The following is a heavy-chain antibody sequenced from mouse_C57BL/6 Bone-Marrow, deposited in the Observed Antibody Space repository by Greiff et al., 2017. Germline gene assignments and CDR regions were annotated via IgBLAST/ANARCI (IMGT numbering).Heavy chain of an antibody. CDR1: GFSFNTYA. D-gene: IGHD2-5*01. Sequence: EVKLVESGGGLVQPKGSLKLSCAASGFSFNTYAMNWVRQAPGKGLEWVARIRSKSNNYATYYADSVKDRFTISRDDAESMLYLQMNNLTTEDTAMYYCGSPAIVTSAWFAYWGQGTLVTVSA. CDR2: IRSKSNNYAT. CDR3: GSPAIVTSAWFAY. V-gene: IGHV10-1*01. J-gene: IGHJ3*01.